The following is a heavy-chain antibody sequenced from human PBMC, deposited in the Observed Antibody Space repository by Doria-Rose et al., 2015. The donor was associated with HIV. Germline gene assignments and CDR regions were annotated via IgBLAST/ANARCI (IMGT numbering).Heavy chain of an antibody. Sequence: QLVQSGGGLVQPGGSLRLSCAASGLTVSSNYMSWVRQAPGKGLEWVSVIYSDGRTYYADSVKGRFTVSRDNSKNTLYLQINSLRAEDTAVYYCARDPFQSWAYWGQGTLVTVSS. CDR3: ARDPFQSWAY. J-gene: IGHJ4*02. CDR1: GLTVSSNY. V-gene: IGHV3-66*01. D-gene: IGHD3-16*01. CDR2: IYSDGRT.